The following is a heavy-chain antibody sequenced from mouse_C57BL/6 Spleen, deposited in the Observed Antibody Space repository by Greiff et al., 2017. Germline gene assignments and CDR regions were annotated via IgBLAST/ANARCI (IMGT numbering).Heavy chain of an antibody. D-gene: IGHD2-4*01. CDR2: IYPGGGYT. J-gene: IGHJ4*01. Sequence: SGAELVRPGTSVKMSCKASGYTFTNYWIGWAKQRPGHGLEWIGDIYPGGGYTNYNEKFKGKATLTADKSSSTAYMQFSSLTSEDSAIYYCARVIKDAMDYWGQGTSVTVSS. CDR1: GYTFTNYW. CDR3: ARVIKDAMDY. V-gene: IGHV1-63*01.